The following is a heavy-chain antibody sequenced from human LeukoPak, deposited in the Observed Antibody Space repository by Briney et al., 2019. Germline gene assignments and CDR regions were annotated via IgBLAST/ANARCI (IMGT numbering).Heavy chain of an antibody. J-gene: IGHJ4*02. CDR3: ARQRGGIGRIDY. CDR2: INSGSIYM. V-gene: IGHV3-21*01. D-gene: IGHD1-26*01. CDR1: GFTFSAYS. Sequence: GGSLRLSCAASGFTFSAYSMAWVRQAPGKGLEWVSTINSGSIYMYYTDSVRGRFTISRDNAKNSLFLQMDSLRVEDTAVYYCARQRGGIGRIDYWSQGALVTVSS.